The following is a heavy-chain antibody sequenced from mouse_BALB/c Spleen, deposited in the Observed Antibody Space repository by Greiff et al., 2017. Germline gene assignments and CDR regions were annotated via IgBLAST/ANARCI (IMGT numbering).Heavy chain of an antibody. V-gene: IGHV1S56*01. Sequence: VQLQQSGAELVKPGASVKLSCKASGYTFTSYDINWVRQRPEQGLEWIGWIFPGDGSTKYNEKFKGKATLTTDKSSSTAYMQLSRLTSEDSAVYFCVRAEYGNYPAWFAYWGQGTLVTVSA. CDR2: IFPGDGST. D-gene: IGHD2-10*02. CDR1: GYTFTSYD. J-gene: IGHJ3*01. CDR3: VRAEYGNYPAWFAY.